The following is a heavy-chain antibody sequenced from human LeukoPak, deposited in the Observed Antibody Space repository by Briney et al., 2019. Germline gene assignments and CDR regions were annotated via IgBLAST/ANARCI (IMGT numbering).Heavy chain of an antibody. CDR2: ISSSSSTI. D-gene: IGHD1-26*01. Sequence: GGSLRLSCAASGFTFSSYSMNWVRQAPGKGLEWVSYISSSSSTIYYADSVKGRFTISRDNAKNSLYLQMNSLRAEDTAVYFCAKELGNADSYGNVPLGHWGQGTLVIVSS. CDR1: GFTFSSYS. CDR3: AKELGNADSYGNVPLGH. V-gene: IGHV3-48*01. J-gene: IGHJ4*02.